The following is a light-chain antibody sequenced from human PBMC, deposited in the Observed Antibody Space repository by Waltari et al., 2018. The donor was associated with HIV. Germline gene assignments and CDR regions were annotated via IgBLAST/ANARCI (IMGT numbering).Light chain of an antibody. CDR1: GREDC. Sequence: QSALTQPASVSGSPGQSIAISCTGTGREDCSWYQQHPGKAPKVMIYKVNNRPSGVSDRFSGSKSGNTASLTISGLQAEDEADYYCSSYTGRNTYVFGTGTKVTVL. CDR3: SSYTGRNTYV. V-gene: IGLV2-14*01. CDR2: KVN. J-gene: IGLJ1*01.